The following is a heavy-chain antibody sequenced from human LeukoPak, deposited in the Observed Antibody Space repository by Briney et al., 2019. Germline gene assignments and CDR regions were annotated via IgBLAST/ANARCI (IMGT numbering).Heavy chain of an antibody. V-gene: IGHV3-30*18. CDR2: ISYDGSNK. Sequence: GGSLRLSCAASGFTFSSFGMHWVRQAPGKGLGWVALISYDGSNKHYADSVKGRFTISRDNSKNTLYVQMNSLRDEDTAVYYCAKDQMDYYFDYWGQGTLVTVSS. CDR3: AKDQMDYYFDY. J-gene: IGHJ4*02. D-gene: IGHD3/OR15-3a*01. CDR1: GFTFSSFG.